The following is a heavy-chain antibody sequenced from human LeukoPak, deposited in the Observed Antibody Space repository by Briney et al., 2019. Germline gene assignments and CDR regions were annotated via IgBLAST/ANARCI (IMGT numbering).Heavy chain of an antibody. D-gene: IGHD2-2*02. J-gene: IGHJ4*02. Sequence: GGSLRLSCAASGFTFSTYGIHWVRQAPGKGLEWVAVISYDGSNKYYADSVKGRFTISRDNSKNTLYLQMISLRAEDTAVCYCARADVYTFDYWGQGTRVTISS. V-gene: IGHV3-30-3*01. CDR1: GFTFSTYG. CDR2: ISYDGSNK. CDR3: ARADVYTFDY.